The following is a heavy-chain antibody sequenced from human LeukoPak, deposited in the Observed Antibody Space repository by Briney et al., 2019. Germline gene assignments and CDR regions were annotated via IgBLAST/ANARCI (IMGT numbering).Heavy chain of an antibody. D-gene: IGHD6-13*01. CDR2: ISGSGGST. CDR3: AKEQNQQLVRFVLNWFDP. Sequence: GGSLRLSRAPSGFTFSSYWMSWVRQAPGKGLEWVSAISGSGGSTYYADSVKGRFTISRDNSKNTLYLQMNSLRAEDTAVYYCAKEQNQQLVRFVLNWFDPWGQGTLVTVSS. CDR1: GFTFSSYW. J-gene: IGHJ5*02. V-gene: IGHV3-23*01.